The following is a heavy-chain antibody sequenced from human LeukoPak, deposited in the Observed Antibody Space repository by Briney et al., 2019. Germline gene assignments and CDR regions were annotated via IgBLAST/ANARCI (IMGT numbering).Heavy chain of an antibody. CDR1: GFTFSSYG. D-gene: IGHD2-2*01. CDR2: ISYDGSNK. J-gene: IGHJ4*02. CDR3: ANAYHCSSTSCYEGGTSFDY. Sequence: PGGSLRLSCAASGFTFSSYGMHRVRQAPGKGLEWVAVISYDGSNKYYADSVKGRFTISRDNSKNTLYLQMNSLRAEDTAVYYCANAYHCSSTSCYEGGTSFDYWGQGTLVTVSS. V-gene: IGHV3-30*18.